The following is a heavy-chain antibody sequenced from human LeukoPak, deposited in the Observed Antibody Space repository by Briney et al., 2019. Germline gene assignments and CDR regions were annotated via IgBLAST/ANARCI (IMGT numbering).Heavy chain of an antibody. CDR2: MYTSGST. D-gene: IGHD3-10*01. CDR3: ARDSGFMVRGSRRGYDDYYYYMDV. J-gene: IGHJ6*03. Sequence: PSETLSLTCTVSGGSISSGNYYWSWIRQPAGKGLEWIGRMYTSGSTNYNPSLKSRVTISVDTSKNQFSLKLRSVTAADTAMYYCARDSGFMVRGSRRGYDDYYYYMDVWGKGTTVTISS. CDR1: GGSISSGNYY. V-gene: IGHV4-61*02.